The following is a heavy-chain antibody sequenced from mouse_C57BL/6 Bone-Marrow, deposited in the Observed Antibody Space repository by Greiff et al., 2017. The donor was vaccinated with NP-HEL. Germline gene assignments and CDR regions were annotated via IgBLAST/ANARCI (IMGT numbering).Heavy chain of an antibody. Sequence: QVQLQQPGTELVKPGASVKLSCKASGYTFTSYWLHWVKPRPGQGLEWIGNINPSNGCTNYNEKFKSPATLTVDKYSSTAYMQLSSLTAEDAAVYYCASAMVKGYWGQGTTLTVSS. CDR1: GYTFTSYW. D-gene: IGHD2-2*01. J-gene: IGHJ2*01. CDR2: INPSNGCT. V-gene: IGHV1-53*01. CDR3: ASAMVKGY.